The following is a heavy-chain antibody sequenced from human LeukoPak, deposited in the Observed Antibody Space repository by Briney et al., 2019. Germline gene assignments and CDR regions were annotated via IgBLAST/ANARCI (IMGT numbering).Heavy chain of an antibody. D-gene: IGHD2-21*01. CDR2: INHSGST. CDR3: ARHQLTRGYCGGDCYSRALDY. CDR1: GGSFSGYY. V-gene: IGHV4-34*01. J-gene: IGHJ4*02. Sequence: DPSETLSLTCAVYGGSFSGYYWSWIRQPPGKGLEWIGEINHSGSTNYNPSLKSRVTISVDTSKNQFSLKLSSVTAADTAVYYCARHQLTRGYCGGDCYSRALDYWGQGTLVTVSS.